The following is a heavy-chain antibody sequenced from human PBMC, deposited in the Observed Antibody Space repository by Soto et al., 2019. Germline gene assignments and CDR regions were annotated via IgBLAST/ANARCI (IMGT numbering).Heavy chain of an antibody. CDR1: GGTFSSYA. CDR3: ARAAYYYDSSGYYYSAPQWEAFDI. CDR2: IIPIFGTA. J-gene: IGHJ3*02. V-gene: IGHV1-69*13. D-gene: IGHD3-22*01. Sequence: ASVKVSCKASGGTFSSYAISWVRQAPGQGLEWMGGIIPIFGTANYAQKFQGRVTITADESTSTAYMELSSLRSEDTAVYYCARAAYYYDSSGYYYSAPQWEAFDIWGQGTMVTVSS.